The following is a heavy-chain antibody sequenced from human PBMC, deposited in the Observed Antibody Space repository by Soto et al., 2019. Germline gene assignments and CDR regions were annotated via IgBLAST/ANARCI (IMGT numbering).Heavy chain of an antibody. CDR3: ARDETGDSYYYYYGMDV. CDR1: GGTFNTYN. Sequence: QVQLVQSGVEVKKPGSSVKVSCKASGGTFNTYNINWVRQAPGQGLEWMGGILPIFGTTNYAQRFQGRVTITADDSTSTAYMELSSLRSEDTAVYYCARDETGDSYYYYYGMDVWGQGTTVTVTS. J-gene: IGHJ6*02. D-gene: IGHD7-27*01. CDR2: ILPIFGTT. V-gene: IGHV1-69*01.